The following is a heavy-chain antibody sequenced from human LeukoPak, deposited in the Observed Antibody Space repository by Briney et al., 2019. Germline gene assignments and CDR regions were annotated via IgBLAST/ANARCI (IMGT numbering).Heavy chain of an antibody. CDR1: RFTFSSYE. Sequence: GGSLRLSCEASRFTFSSYEMIWVRQAPGKGLYWISYISSGGHTIDYADSVKGRFTISRDNAKNSLYLQMDSLRAEDTAVYYCARLVVAGYLRAFDIWGQGTMVTVSS. CDR2: ISSGGHTI. V-gene: IGHV3-48*03. D-gene: IGHD6-19*01. CDR3: ARLVVAGYLRAFDI. J-gene: IGHJ3*02.